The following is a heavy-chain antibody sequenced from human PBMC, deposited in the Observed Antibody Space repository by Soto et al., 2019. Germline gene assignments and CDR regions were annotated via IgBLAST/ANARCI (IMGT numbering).Heavy chain of an antibody. CDR3: AFGNLSYYFDF. Sequence: PGGSLRLSSAASGFTFSGFCMHWVRHAPGKGLEWVAIIWYDGSDKYYADSVKGRFTISRDNSKNTLYLQMNSLRAEDTAVYHCAFGNLSYYFDFWGQGTPVTVSS. J-gene: IGHJ4*02. CDR2: IWYDGSDK. D-gene: IGHD3-16*01. CDR1: GFTFSGFC. V-gene: IGHV3-33*01.